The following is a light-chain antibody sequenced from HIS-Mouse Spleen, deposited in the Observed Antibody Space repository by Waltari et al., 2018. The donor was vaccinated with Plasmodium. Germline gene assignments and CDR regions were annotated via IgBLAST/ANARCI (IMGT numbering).Light chain of an antibody. J-gene: IGKJ3*01. V-gene: IGKV1D-8*02. Sequence: AIWMTQSPSLLSASTGDRVTISCRMSLGISSYLAWYQQKPGKAPELLIYAASTLQSGVPSRFSGSGSGTDFTLTISCLQSEDFASYYCQQYYSFPLTFGPGTKVDIK. CDR3: QQYYSFPLT. CDR1: LGISSY. CDR2: AAS.